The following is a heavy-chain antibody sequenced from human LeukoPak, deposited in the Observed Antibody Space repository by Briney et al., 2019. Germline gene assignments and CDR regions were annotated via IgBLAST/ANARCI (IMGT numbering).Heavy chain of an antibody. V-gene: IGHV1-2*02. J-gene: IGHJ4*02. CDR1: GYTFTGYY. D-gene: IGHD2-15*01. CDR3: ARADCSGGSCYQAVDY. Sequence: ASVKVPCKASGYTFTGYYMHWVRQAPGQGLEWMGWINPNSGGTNYAQKFQGRVTMTRDTSISTAYMELSRLRSDDTAVYYCARADCSGGSCYQAVDYWGQGTLVTVSS. CDR2: INPNSGGT.